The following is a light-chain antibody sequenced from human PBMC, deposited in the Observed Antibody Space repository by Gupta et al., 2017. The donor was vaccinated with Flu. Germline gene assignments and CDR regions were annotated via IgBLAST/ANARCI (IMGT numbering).Light chain of an antibody. CDR1: RGGIARNY. CDR3: QWDASTNVGV. J-gene: IGLJ2*01. V-gene: IGLV6-57*01. CDR2: EDN. Sequence: FMLPPPHSVSESPGTPVTISCTRSRGGIARNYVQWYQQRPTSSPPTVIYEDNQRRSGVPARFSVSTDGSSTATSPTISGPKPEDEDDDDGQWDASTNVGVFGGGTKLTVL.